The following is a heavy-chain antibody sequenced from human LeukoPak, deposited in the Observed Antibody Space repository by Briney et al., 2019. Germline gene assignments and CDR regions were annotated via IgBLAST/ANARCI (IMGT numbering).Heavy chain of an antibody. Sequence: ASVKVSCKVSGHTLSELSIHWVRQAPGQGLEWMGWINPNSGGTNYAQKFQGRVTMTRDTSISTAYMELSRLRSDDTAVYYCATLDGGYDILTGYFSNAFDIWGQGTMVTVSS. CDR2: INPNSGGT. CDR1: GHTLSELS. D-gene: IGHD3-9*01. CDR3: ATLDGGYDILTGYFSNAFDI. V-gene: IGHV1-2*02. J-gene: IGHJ3*02.